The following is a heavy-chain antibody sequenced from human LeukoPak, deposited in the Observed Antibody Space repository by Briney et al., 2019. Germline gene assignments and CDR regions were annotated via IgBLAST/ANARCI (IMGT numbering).Heavy chain of an antibody. D-gene: IGHD5-18*01. V-gene: IGHV3-48*03. Sequence: GGSLRLSCVASGFTFSSYEMNWVRQAPGKGLEWVSYISSSGSTIYYADSVKGRFTISRDNAKNSLYLQMNSLRAEDTAVYYCAREGYSDAFDIWGQGTMVTVSS. CDR1: GFTFSSYE. J-gene: IGHJ3*02. CDR2: ISSSGSTI. CDR3: AREGYSDAFDI.